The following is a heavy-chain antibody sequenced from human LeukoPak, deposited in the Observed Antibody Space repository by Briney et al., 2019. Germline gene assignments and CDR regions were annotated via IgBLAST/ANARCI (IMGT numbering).Heavy chain of an antibody. Sequence: GGSLRLSCAASGFTFSSYAMSWVRQAPGKGLEWVSAISGSGGSTYYADSVKGRFTISRDNSKNTLYLQMNSLRAEDTAVCYCAKLDTAVVLFDYWGQGTLVTVSS. CDR1: GFTFSSYA. D-gene: IGHD5-18*01. CDR2: ISGSGGST. V-gene: IGHV3-23*01. J-gene: IGHJ4*02. CDR3: AKLDTAVVLFDY.